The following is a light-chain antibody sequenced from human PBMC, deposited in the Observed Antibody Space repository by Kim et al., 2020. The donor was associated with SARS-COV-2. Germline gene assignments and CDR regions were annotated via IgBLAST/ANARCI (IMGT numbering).Light chain of an antibody. V-gene: IGKV1-5*01. Sequence: DIQMTQFPSTLSASVGDSVTITCRASQTIRSWFACYQQKPGKAPKLLIYDASSLDSGVPSRFAGSGSGTEFTLTISSLQPDDFATYHCQQYISYSLTFGGGTKVDIK. CDR2: DAS. J-gene: IGKJ4*01. CDR1: QTIRSW. CDR3: QQYISYSLT.